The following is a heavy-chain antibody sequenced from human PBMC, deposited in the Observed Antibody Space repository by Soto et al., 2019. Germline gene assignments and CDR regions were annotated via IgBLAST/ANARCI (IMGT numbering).Heavy chain of an antibody. V-gene: IGHV4-39*01. Sequence: SETLSLTCTVSGGSISSSSYYWGWIRQPPGKGLGWIGSIYYSGSTYYNPSLKSRVTISVDTSKNQFSLKLGSVTAADTAVYYCARKHSSGYYSDYWGQGTLVTVSS. D-gene: IGHD3-22*01. CDR2: IYYSGST. CDR3: ARKHSSGYYSDY. J-gene: IGHJ4*02. CDR1: GGSISSSSYY.